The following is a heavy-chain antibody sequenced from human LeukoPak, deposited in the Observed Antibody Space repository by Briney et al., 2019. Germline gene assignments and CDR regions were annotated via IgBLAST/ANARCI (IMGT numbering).Heavy chain of an antibody. CDR2: INHSGTT. CDR1: GGSFSGYY. Sequence: SETLSLTCAVYGGSFSGYYWSWIRQPPGKGLEWIGEINHSGTTNYNPSLRSRVTIPIDTSKNQFSLNLSSVTAADTAVYYCAEAGYYDSSGHYYFDYWGQGTLVTASS. V-gene: IGHV4-34*01. CDR3: AEAGYYDSSGHYYFDY. J-gene: IGHJ4*02. D-gene: IGHD3-22*01.